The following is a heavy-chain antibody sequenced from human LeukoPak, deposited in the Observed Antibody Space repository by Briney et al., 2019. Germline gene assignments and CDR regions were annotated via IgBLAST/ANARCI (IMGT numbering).Heavy chain of an antibody. J-gene: IGHJ4*02. Sequence: ASVKVSCKASGYTFTSYDINWVRQATGQGLEWMGGFDPEDGETIYAQKFQGRVTMTEDTSTDTAYMELSSLRSEDTAVYYCQVLRYFDWRGSDYWGQGTLVTVSS. CDR3: QVLRYFDWRGSDY. CDR1: GYTFTSYD. CDR2: FDPEDGET. D-gene: IGHD3-9*01. V-gene: IGHV1-24*01.